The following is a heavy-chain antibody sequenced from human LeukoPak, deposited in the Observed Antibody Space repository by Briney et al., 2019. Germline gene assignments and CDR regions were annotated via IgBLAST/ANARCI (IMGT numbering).Heavy chain of an antibody. CDR3: AKAYGDYPPGTVDY. CDR2: ISGSGGST. Sequence: GGSLRLSCGASGFTFSSYGMSWVRQAPGKGLEWVSAISGSGGSTYYADSVKGRFTISRDDSKNTLYLQMNSLRAEDTAVYYCAKAYGDYPPGTVDYWGQGTLVTVSS. CDR1: GFTFSSYG. J-gene: IGHJ4*02. V-gene: IGHV3-23*01. D-gene: IGHD4-17*01.